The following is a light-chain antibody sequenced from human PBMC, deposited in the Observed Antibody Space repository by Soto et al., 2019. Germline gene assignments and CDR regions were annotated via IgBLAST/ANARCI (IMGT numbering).Light chain of an antibody. CDR2: DAS. CDR3: HHYDSSTRT. Sequence: EIVLTQSPGTLSSSPGERATLSCRASQSVSSSYVAWYQQKPGQAPRLLIYDASSRASGIPERFGGSASGTGFTLIISRLQAEYVAVYYWHHYDSSTRTFGEGTKVEIK. CDR1: QSVSSSY. V-gene: IGKV3-20*01. J-gene: IGKJ1*01.